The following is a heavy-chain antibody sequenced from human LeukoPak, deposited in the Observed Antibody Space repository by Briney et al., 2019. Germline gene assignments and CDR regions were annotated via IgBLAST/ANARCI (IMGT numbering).Heavy chain of an antibody. J-gene: IGHJ3*02. D-gene: IGHD2-15*01. CDR2: ISSSSSYI. CDR1: GFTFSSYS. V-gene: IGHV3-21*01. Sequence: PGGALRLSCAASGFTFSSYSMNWLRQAPGKGLEGVSSISSSSSYIYYADSVKGRFTISRDNAKNSLYRQMNSLRAEDTAVYYCAREGRDIVVVVAATPGAFDIWGQGTMVTVSS. CDR3: AREGRDIVVVVAATPGAFDI.